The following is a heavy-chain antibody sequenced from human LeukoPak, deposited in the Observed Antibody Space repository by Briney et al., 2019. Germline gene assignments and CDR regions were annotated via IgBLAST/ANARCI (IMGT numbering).Heavy chain of an antibody. J-gene: IGHJ4*02. CDR1: GYTFTSYD. D-gene: IGHD6-13*01. V-gene: IGHV1-8*01. CDR3: ATAIAAAGLDGFDY. CDR2: MNPNSGNT. Sequence: GASVKVSCKASGYTFTSYDINWVRQATGQGLEWMGWMNPNSGNTGYAQKFQGRVTMTRNTSISTAYIELSRLRSEDTAVYYCATAIAAAGLDGFDYWGQGTLVTVSS.